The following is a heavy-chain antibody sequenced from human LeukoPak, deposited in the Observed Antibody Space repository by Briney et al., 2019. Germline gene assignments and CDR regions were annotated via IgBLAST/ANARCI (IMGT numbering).Heavy chain of an antibody. V-gene: IGHV3-30*02. J-gene: IGHJ4*02. Sequence: GGSLRLSCAASGFTFSSYGMHWVRQAPGKGLEGVAFIRYDGSNKYYADSVKGRFTISRNNSKNTLYLQMNSLRAEDTAVYYCAKADTDGSGSYWGEPPSPFDYWGQATLVTVCS. CDR2: IRYDGSNK. CDR3: AKADTDGSGSYWGEPPSPFDY. CDR1: GFTFSSYG. D-gene: IGHD3-10*01.